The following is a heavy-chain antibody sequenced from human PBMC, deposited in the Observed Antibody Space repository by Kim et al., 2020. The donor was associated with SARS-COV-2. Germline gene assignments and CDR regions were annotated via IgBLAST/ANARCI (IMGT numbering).Heavy chain of an antibody. V-gene: IGHV4-59*13. CDR2: IYYSGST. CDR1: GGSISSYY. Sequence: SETLSLTCTVSGGSISSYYWSWIRQPPGKGLEWIGYIYYSGSTNYNPSLKSRVTISVDTSKNQFSLKLSSVTAADTAVYYCVRTPMVRGVTEDYWGQGTLVTVSS. CDR3: VRTPMVRGVTEDY. J-gene: IGHJ4*02. D-gene: IGHD3-10*01.